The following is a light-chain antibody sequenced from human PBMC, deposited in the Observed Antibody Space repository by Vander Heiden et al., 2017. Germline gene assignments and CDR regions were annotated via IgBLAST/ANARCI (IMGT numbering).Light chain of an antibody. CDR1: SSNIGNNN. CDR2: DND. V-gene: IGLV1-51*01. CDR3: GTWDSSLSAGV. J-gene: IGLJ2*01. Sequence: QSVFSHPPSVSAAPAHKVTISCSRSSSNIGNNNVSWYQQHPGTAPKLLIYDNDKRPAGSPDRFSGSKSGTSATLGITGLQTGDEADYYCGTWDSSLSAGVFGGGTKLTVL.